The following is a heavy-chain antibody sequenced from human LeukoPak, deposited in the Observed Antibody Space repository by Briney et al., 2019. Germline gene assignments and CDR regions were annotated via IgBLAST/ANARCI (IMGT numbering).Heavy chain of an antibody. CDR2: INPTSGGT. V-gene: IGHV1-2*02. CDR3: ARDTAYKDY. CDR1: GYTFTGYY. J-gene: IGHJ4*02. D-gene: IGHD5-24*01. Sequence: AASVKVSCKASGYTFTGYYIHWVRQAPGQGLEWMGWINPTSGGTIYAQKFQGRVTMTRDTFITTAYMELSSLRSDDSAVYYCARDTAYKDYWGQGTLVTVSS.